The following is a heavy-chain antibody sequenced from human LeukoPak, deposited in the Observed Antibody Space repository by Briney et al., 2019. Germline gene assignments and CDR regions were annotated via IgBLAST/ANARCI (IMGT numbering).Heavy chain of an antibody. J-gene: IGHJ4*02. CDR3: ARDTSITGTTGGY. CDR1: GYTFTGYY. CDR2: INPNSGGT. D-gene: IGHD1-20*01. V-gene: IGHV1-2*02. Sequence: ASVKVSCKASGYTFTGYYMHWVRQAPGQGLEWVGWINPNSGGTNYAQKFQGRVTMTRDTSISTAYMELSRLRSDDTAVYYCARDTSITGTTGGYWGQGTLVTVSS.